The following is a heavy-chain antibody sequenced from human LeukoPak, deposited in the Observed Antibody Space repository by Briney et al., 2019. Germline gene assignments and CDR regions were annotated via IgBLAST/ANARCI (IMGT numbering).Heavy chain of an antibody. D-gene: IGHD3-10*01. Sequence: GRALRLSCAASGFTFSSYGMHWVRQAPGKGLEWVAVISYDGSNKYYADSVKGRFTISRDNSKNTLYLQMNSLRAEDTAVYYCAKARPMVRGVSYYFDYWGQGTLVNVSS. CDR3: AKARPMVRGVSYYFDY. J-gene: IGHJ4*02. V-gene: IGHV3-30*18. CDR2: ISYDGSNK. CDR1: GFTFSSYG.